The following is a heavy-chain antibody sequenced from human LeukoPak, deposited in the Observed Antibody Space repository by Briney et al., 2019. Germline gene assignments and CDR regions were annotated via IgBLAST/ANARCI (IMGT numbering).Heavy chain of an antibody. J-gene: IGHJ6*03. CDR1: VGSFRGYY. CDR2: INHRGRT. V-gene: IGHV4-34*01. CDR3: ARLSRPYIVVVPAAKSQGCYYYMDV. D-gene: IGHD2-2*01. Sequence: PSETLSLTCAVSVGSFRGYYWSWIRQPPGKGLEWVGEINHRGRTNYNPSPTSRVTLSVDTSKNQFSLKLSSVTAADTAVYYCARLSRPYIVVVPAAKSQGCYYYMDVWGKGTTVTVSS.